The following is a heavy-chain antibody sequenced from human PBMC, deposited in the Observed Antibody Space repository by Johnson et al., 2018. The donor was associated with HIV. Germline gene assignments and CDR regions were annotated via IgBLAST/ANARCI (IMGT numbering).Heavy chain of an antibody. J-gene: IGHJ3*02. V-gene: IGHV3-15*01. D-gene: IGHD1-26*01. Sequence: VQLVESGGGLVKPGGSLRLSCAASGFTFNNAWMSWVRQAPGKGLEWVGRIKSKTDGGTTDYAAPVKGRFTISRDDSKNTLYLQMNSLRAEDTAVYYCARGPPLQWELRGNAFDIWGQGTMVTVSS. CDR3: ARGPPLQWELRGNAFDI. CDR2: IKSKTDGGTT. CDR1: GFTFNNAW.